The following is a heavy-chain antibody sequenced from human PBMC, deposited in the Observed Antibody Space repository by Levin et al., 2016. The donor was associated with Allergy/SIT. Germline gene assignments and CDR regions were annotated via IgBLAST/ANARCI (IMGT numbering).Heavy chain of an antibody. CDR3: ARLSRFNYYDSSGYEHSGPGYFDY. D-gene: IGHD3-22*01. Sequence: WIRQPPGKGLEWIGSIYYSGSTYYNPSLKSRVTISVDTSKNQFSLKLSSVTAADTAVYYCARLSRFNYYDSSGYEHSGPGYFDYWGQGTLVTVSS. CDR2: IYYSGST. J-gene: IGHJ4*02. V-gene: IGHV4-39*01.